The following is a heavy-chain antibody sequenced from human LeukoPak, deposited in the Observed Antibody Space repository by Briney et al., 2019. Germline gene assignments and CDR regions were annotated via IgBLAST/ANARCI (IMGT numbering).Heavy chain of an antibody. J-gene: IGHJ4*02. Sequence: GGSLRLSCAASGFAFSRYAMTWVRQAPGKGLEWVSAISGSGGSTYYADSVKGRFTISRDNSKNTLFLQMNSLRAEDTAVYYGIPVAGTGFDYWGQGTMVAVSS. CDR3: IPVAGTGFDY. CDR2: ISGSGGST. V-gene: IGHV3-23*01. D-gene: IGHD6-19*01. CDR1: GFAFSRYA.